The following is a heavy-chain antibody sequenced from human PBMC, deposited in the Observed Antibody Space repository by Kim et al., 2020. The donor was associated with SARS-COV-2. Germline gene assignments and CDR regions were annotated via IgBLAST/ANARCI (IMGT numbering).Heavy chain of an antibody. CDR2: INHSGST. Sequence: SETLSLTCAVYGGSFSGYYWSWIRQPPGKGLEWIGEINHSGSTNYNPSLKSRVTISVDTSKNQFSLKLSSVTAADTAVYYCARLPIVVVPAATRRQLYYFDYWGQGTLVTVSS. J-gene: IGHJ4*02. D-gene: IGHD2-2*01. V-gene: IGHV4-34*01. CDR3: ARLPIVVVPAATRRQLYYFDY. CDR1: GGSFSGYY.